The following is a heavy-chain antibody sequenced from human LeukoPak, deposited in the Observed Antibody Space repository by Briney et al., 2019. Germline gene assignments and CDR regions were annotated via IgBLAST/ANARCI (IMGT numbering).Heavy chain of an antibody. CDR2: ISSSSSTI. Sequence: GGSLRLSCAASGFTFSSYRMNWVRQAPGKGLEWVSYISSSSSTIYYADSVKGRFTISRDNAKNSLYLQMNSLRDEDTAVYYCARDGYDFWSGYYHASHFDYWGQGTLVTVSS. J-gene: IGHJ4*02. CDR1: GFTFSSYR. CDR3: ARDGYDFWSGYYHASHFDY. V-gene: IGHV3-48*02. D-gene: IGHD3-3*01.